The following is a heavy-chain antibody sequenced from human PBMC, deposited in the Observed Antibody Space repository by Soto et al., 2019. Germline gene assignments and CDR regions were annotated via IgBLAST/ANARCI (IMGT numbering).Heavy chain of an antibody. CDR2: INSDGSST. D-gene: IGHD5-18*01. Sequence: EVQLVESGGGLVQPGGSLRLSCAASGFTFSSYWMHWVRQAPGKGPVWVSRINSDGSSTSYADSVKGRFTISRDDAKNTLYLQMNSLRAEDTAVYYCARGYNYGLDYWGQGTLVTVSS. CDR3: ARGYNYGLDY. CDR1: GFTFSSYW. V-gene: IGHV3-74*01. J-gene: IGHJ4*02.